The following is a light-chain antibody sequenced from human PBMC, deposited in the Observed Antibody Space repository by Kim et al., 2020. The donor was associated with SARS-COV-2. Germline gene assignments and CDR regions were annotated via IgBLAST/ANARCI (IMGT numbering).Light chain of an antibody. V-gene: IGKV1-33*01. CDR3: QQHDNIPLT. Sequence: DVQMTQAPASLSASVGDRVTITCQASQDIANYLNWYQQKPGKAPNLLIYDAYNLETGVPSRFSGSGFGTDFTFPHRSLQPERIATYYCQQHDNIPLTFGGGTKVDIK. CDR2: DAY. CDR1: QDIANY. J-gene: IGKJ4*01.